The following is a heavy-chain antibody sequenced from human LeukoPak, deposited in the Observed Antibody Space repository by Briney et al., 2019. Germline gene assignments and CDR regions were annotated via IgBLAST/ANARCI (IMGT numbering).Heavy chain of an antibody. CDR2: INPNSGGT. J-gene: IGHJ3*02. V-gene: IGHV1-2*02. Sequence: GASVKVSCKASGYTFTGYYMHWVRQAPGQGLEWMGWINPNSGGTNYAQKFQGRDTMTRDTSISTAYMELSRLRSDDTAVYYCARDRPAYYDILTGYKKHDAFDIWGQGTMVTVSS. D-gene: IGHD3-9*01. CDR3: ARDRPAYYDILTGYKKHDAFDI. CDR1: GYTFTGYY.